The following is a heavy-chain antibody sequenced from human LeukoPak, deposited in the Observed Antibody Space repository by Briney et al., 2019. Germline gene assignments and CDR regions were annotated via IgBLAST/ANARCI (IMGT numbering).Heavy chain of an antibody. CDR2: INHSGST. CDR3: ARYPYSGYDY. D-gene: IGHD5-12*01. CDR1: GGSFSGYY. Sequence: SETLSLTCAVYGGSFSGYYWSWIRQPPGKGLEWIGEINHSGSTNYYPSLKSRVTISVDTSKNQFSLKLSSVTAADTAVYYCARYPYSGYDYWGQGTLVTVSS. J-gene: IGHJ4*02. V-gene: IGHV4-34*01.